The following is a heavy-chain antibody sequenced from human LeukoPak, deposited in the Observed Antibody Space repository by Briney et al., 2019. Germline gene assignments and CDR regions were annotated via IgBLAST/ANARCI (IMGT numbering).Heavy chain of an antibody. D-gene: IGHD2-2*02. CDR2: LSGSGGST. CDR3: ARVGYCSSTSCYSPDY. V-gene: IGHV3-23*01. CDR1: GFTFSNYA. J-gene: IGHJ4*02. Sequence: GGFLRLSCAASGFTFSNYAMSWVRQAPGKGLEWVSALSGSGGSTYYADSVKGRFTISRDNAKNSLYLQMNSLRAEDTAVYYCARVGYCSSTSCYSPDYWGQGTLVTVSS.